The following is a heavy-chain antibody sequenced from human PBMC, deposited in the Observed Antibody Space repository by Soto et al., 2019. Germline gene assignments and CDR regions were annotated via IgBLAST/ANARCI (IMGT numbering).Heavy chain of an antibody. CDR3: ARVKQLVEHYYYGMDV. J-gene: IGHJ6*02. D-gene: IGHD6-6*01. CDR1: GGTFSSYA. CDR2: IIPIFGTA. V-gene: IGHV1-69*06. Sequence: QVQLVQSGAEVKKPGSSVKVSCKASGGTFSSYAISWVRQAPGQGLEWMGGIIPIFGTANYAQKFQGRVTITADKSTSTADMELSSLRSEDTAVYYCARVKQLVEHYYYGMDVWGQGTTVTVSS.